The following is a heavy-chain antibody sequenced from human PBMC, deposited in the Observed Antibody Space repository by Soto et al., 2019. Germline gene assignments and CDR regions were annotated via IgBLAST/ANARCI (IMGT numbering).Heavy chain of an antibody. CDR2: VAQSGYT. J-gene: IGHJ4*02. D-gene: IGHD5-12*01. CDR3: ARNRYGGYDFDS. V-gene: IGHV4-4*02. Sequence: QLQLQESGPGLVKPSGTLSLTCTVSNGSMTSSLWWSWVRQSPGKGLEWIGEVAQSGYTSYNPSLKSRLTISQDRPRNQFSLRLTSVTAADTAVYYCARNRYGGYDFDSWGQGTLVTVSS. CDR1: NGSMTSSLW.